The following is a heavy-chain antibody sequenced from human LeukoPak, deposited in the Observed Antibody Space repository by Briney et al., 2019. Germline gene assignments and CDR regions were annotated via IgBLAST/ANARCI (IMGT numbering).Heavy chain of an antibody. D-gene: IGHD1-26*01. CDR2: FYTTGST. V-gene: IGHV4-4*09. CDR1: AGSIGNYY. J-gene: IGHJ4*02. CDR3: ARHVKNYYPNY. Sequence: SETLSLTCSVSAGSIGNYYWIWIRQPPGKGLECIGYFYTTGSTNYNPSLRSRVTMSLDTSNPQFSLRLTSVTAADTAVYYCARHVKNYYPNYWGQGILVTVSS.